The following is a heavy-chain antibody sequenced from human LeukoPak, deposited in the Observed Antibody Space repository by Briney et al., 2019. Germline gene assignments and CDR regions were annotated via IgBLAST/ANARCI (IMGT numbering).Heavy chain of an antibody. Sequence: PGGSLRLSCAASGFTFDDYAMHWVRQAPGKGLEWVSLISWDGGSTYYADSVKGRFTISRDNSKNSLYLQMNSLRAEDTALYYCAKGADMVRGVIIDYWGQGTLVTVSS. CDR2: ISWDGGST. J-gene: IGHJ4*02. V-gene: IGHV3-43D*03. D-gene: IGHD3-10*01. CDR1: GFTFDDYA. CDR3: AKGADMVRGVIIDY.